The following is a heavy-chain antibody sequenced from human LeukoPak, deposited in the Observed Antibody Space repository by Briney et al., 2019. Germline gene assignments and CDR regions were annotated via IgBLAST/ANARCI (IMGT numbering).Heavy chain of an antibody. D-gene: IGHD3-22*01. CDR1: EFAFSTYA. Sequence: NAGGSLRLSCAASEFAFSTYAMSWVRQAPGKGLEWVGRIKSKTDGGTTDYAAPVKGRFTISRDDSKNTLYLQMNSLKTEDTAVYYCTTELGDSSGYYEDKDYWGQGTLVTVSS. CDR3: TTELGDSSGYYEDKDY. J-gene: IGHJ4*02. V-gene: IGHV3-15*01. CDR2: IKSKTDGGTT.